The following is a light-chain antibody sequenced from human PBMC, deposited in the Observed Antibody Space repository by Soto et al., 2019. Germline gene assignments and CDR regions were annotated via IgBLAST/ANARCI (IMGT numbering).Light chain of an antibody. J-gene: IGLJ2*01. CDR3: SSYAGNNNVV. Sequence: QSVLTQPPSASGSPGQPVTISCTGTSSDVGGYKFVSWYQQHPGKAPKLLIFEVSRRPSGVPDRFSGSKSGNTASLTVSGLQAEDEADYYCSSYAGNNNVVFGGGTKLTVL. V-gene: IGLV2-8*01. CDR1: SSDVGGYKF. CDR2: EVS.